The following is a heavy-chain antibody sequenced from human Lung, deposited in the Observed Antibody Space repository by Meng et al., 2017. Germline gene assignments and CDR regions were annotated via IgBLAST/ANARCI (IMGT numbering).Heavy chain of an antibody. V-gene: IGHV3-30*01. CDR2: MSFDGAQI. J-gene: IGHJ2*01. Sequence: SGGGVVAPGGSLSLIFAAAGFTFNSYAMRWVRQAPGKGLEWVSLMSFDGAQIYYSASVRGRFTISRDNSKNTLYLQTNSLRAEDTAVYYCARDKPPNDVWGRGTLVTVSS. CDR3: ARDKPPNDV. CDR1: GFTFNSYA.